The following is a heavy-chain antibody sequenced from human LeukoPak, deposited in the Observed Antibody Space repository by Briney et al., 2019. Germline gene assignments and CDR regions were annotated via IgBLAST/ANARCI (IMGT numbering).Heavy chain of an antibody. CDR2: ISWNSGSI. CDR1: GFTFDDYA. D-gene: IGHD3-3*01. Sequence: GRSLRLSCAASGFTFDDYAMHWVRQAPGKGLEWVSGISWNSGSIGYADSVEGRFTISRDNAKNSLYLQMNSLRAEDMALYYCAKDLFSYDFWSGYMDVWGKGTTVTVSS. V-gene: IGHV3-9*03. J-gene: IGHJ6*03. CDR3: AKDLFSYDFWSGYMDV.